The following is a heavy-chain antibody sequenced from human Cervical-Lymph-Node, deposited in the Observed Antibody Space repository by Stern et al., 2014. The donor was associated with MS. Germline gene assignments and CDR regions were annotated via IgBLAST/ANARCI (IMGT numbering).Heavy chain of an antibody. Sequence: VQLVESGAEVKKPGSSVKVSCKASGGTFSSYAISWVRQAPGQGLEWMGGVIPIFCTANYAQKFQGRVTIAADESTSTAYMELSSLRSEDTAVYYCARGELKEGLVRGMDVWGQGTTVTVSS. CDR3: ARGELKEGLVRGMDV. V-gene: IGHV1-69*01. J-gene: IGHJ6*02. D-gene: IGHD1-26*01. CDR2: VIPIFCTA. CDR1: GGTFSSYA.